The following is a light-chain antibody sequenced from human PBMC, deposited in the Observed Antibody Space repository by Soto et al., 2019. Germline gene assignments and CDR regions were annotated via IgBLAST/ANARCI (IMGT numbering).Light chain of an antibody. V-gene: IGLV2-23*02. J-gene: IGLJ2*01. Sequence: QSALTQPASVSGSPGQSITISCTGTSSDVGSYNRVSWYQQHPGKAPKLMIYEVSKRPSGVSNRFSGSKSGNTASLTISGXXXXXXADYYCCSYAGSSTLLFGGGTKVTVL. CDR2: EVS. CDR1: SSDVGSYNR. CDR3: CSYAGSSTLL.